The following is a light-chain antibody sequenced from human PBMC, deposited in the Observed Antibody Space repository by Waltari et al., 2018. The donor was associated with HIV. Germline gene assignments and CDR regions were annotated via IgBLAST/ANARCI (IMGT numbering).Light chain of an antibody. V-gene: IGLV1-44*01. CDR1: SSNIGDNA. CDR3: ATLDDSLNGPV. CDR2: SNN. Sequence: QSVLTHPPSVSGTPGQRVTISCSGGSSNIGDNAVSWYQQFPGTAPKLLIHSNNQRPSGVPDRFSGSKSGTSASLASSGLQSEDEADYYCATLDDSLNGPVFGGGTKVTVL. J-gene: IGLJ2*01.